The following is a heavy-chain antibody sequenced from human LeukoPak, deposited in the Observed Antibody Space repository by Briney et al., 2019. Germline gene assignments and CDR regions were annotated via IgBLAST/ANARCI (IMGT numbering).Heavy chain of an antibody. CDR3: ARDSFYSISQYGMDV. J-gene: IGHJ6*02. CDR1: GFTFSSYA. CDR2: ISYDGSNK. V-gene: IGHV3-30-3*01. Sequence: TGRSLRLSCAASGFTFSSYAMHWVRQAPGKGLEWVAVISYDGSNKYYADSVKGRFTISRDNSKNTLYLQMNSLRAEDTAVYYCARDSFYSISQYGMDVRGQGTTVTVSS. D-gene: IGHD4-4*01.